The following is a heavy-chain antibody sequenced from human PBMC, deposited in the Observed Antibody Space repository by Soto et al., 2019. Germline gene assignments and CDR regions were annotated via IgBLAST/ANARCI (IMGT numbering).Heavy chain of an antibody. CDR2: ISASNGNT. D-gene: IGHD3-10*01. CDR3: ARDLDGSGSYFTDY. J-gene: IGHJ4*02. V-gene: IGHV1-18*01. Sequence: ASVKVSCKASGYTFIIYGINWVRQAPGQGLEWMGWISASNGNTKYAQNLQGRVTMTTDTSTSTAYMELRSLRSDDTDVYYCARDLDGSGSYFTDYWGPGTLVTVSS. CDR1: GYTFIIYG.